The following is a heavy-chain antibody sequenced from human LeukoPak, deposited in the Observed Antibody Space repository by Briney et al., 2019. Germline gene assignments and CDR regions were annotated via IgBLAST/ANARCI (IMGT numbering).Heavy chain of an antibody. CDR2: FDPEDGET. V-gene: IGHV1-24*01. D-gene: IGHD6-6*01. CDR1: GYTLTELS. J-gene: IGHJ4*02. CDR3: ATDTIAARPTSFDY. Sequence: ASVKVSCKVSGYTLTELSMHWVRQAPRQELEWMGGFDPEDGETIYAQKFQGRVTMTEDTSTDTAYMELSSLRSEGTAVYYCATDTIAARPTSFDYWGQGTLVTVSS.